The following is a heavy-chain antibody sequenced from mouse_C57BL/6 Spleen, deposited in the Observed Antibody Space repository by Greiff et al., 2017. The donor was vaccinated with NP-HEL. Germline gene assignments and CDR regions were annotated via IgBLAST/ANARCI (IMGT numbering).Heavy chain of an antibody. CDR3: AITTVVAPRYFDV. D-gene: IGHD1-1*01. J-gene: IGHJ1*03. V-gene: IGHV3-6*01. CDR2: ISYDGSN. Sequence: EVQLQESGPGLVKPSQSLSLTCSVTGYSITSGYYWNWIRQFPGNKLEWMGYISYDGSNNYNPSLKNRISITRDTSKNQFFLKLNSVTTEDTATYYCAITTVVAPRYFDVWGTGTTVTVSS. CDR1: GYSITSGYY.